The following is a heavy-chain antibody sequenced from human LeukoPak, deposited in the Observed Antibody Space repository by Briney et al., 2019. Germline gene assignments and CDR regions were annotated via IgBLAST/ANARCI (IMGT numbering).Heavy chain of an antibody. CDR1: GFTFGTFD. V-gene: IGHV3-23*01. CDR3: ARGVGATGF. D-gene: IGHD1-26*01. Sequence: GGSLRLSCAASGFTFGTFDMSWVRQAPGKGLEWVSTLSCIDSSCTEYYADSVKGRFTISRDNSKNTLFLQMSSLRVEDTAVYYCARGVGATGFWGQGTLVTVSS. CDR2: LSCIDSSCTE. J-gene: IGHJ4*02.